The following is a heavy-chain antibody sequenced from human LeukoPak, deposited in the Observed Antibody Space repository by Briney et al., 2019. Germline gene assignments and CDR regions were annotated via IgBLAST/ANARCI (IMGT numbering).Heavy chain of an antibody. Sequence: PGGSLRLSCAASGFTFSSYGMSWVRQAPGKGLEWVSAISGSGGSTYYADSVKGRFTISRDNSKNTLYLQMNSLRAEDTAVYYCATSRVFDWPLGEFDYWGQGTLVTVSS. CDR1: GFTFSSYG. J-gene: IGHJ4*02. V-gene: IGHV3-23*01. CDR2: ISGSGGST. D-gene: IGHD3-9*01. CDR3: ATSRVFDWPLGEFDY.